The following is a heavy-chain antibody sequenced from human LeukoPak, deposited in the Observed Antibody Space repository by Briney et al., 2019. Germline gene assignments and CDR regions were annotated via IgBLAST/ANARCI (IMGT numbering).Heavy chain of an antibody. CDR3: ARHRRDSYGVGY. CDR2: IYYRGST. CDR1: GGSISSGDYY. D-gene: IGHD5-18*01. J-gene: IGHJ4*02. V-gene: IGHV4-30-4*08. Sequence: PSETLSLTCTVSGGSISSGDYYWSWIRQPPGKGLEWIGSIYYRGSTYYNPSLESRVIISVDTSKNQFSLKLSSVTAADTAVYYCARHRRDSYGVGYWGQGTLVTVSS.